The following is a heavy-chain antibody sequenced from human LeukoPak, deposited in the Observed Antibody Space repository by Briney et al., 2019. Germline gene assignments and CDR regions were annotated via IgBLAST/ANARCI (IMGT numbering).Heavy chain of an antibody. J-gene: IGHJ5*02. V-gene: IGHV3-48*02. D-gene: IGHD3-3*01. CDR1: GFTFSSYS. CDR3: ARADYYDFWSGYYAGGYNWFDP. CDR2: ISSSSSTI. Sequence: GGSLRLSCAASGFTFSSYSMNWVRQAPGEGLEWVSYISSSSSTIYYADSVKGRFTISRDNAKNSLYLQMNSLRDEDTAVYYCARADYYDFWSGYYAGGYNWFDPWGQGTLVTVSS.